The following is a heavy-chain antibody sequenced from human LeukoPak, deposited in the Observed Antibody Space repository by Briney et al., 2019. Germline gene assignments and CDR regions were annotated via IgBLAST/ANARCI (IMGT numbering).Heavy chain of an antibody. Sequence: PSETLSLTCTVSSGSISSTTYYWAWIRQPPGKGLEWIGSICYNGDTYYNPSLKSRVIISADTSKNQFSLKLTSVTAADTAAYYCARGPNTAGNYRAFDLWGQGTKVTVSS. V-gene: IGHV4-39*07. J-gene: IGHJ3*01. D-gene: IGHD4-11*01. CDR2: ICYNGDT. CDR3: ARGPNTAGNYRAFDL. CDR1: SGSISSTTYY.